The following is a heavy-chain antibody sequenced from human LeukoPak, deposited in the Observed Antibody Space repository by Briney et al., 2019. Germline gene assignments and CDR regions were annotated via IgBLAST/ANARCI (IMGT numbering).Heavy chain of an antibody. D-gene: IGHD1-14*01. V-gene: IGHV3-74*03. J-gene: IGHJ3*01. Sequence: QAGGSLSLSCAAPVFTLSSYWMLWVRRATGRGVVWVSRIVREGCIITYADSVKGRVTISRDSAKHTVYPQMDSERAGHTSVFLCTRDWRNIGFDVWGQGTMVTVSS. CDR1: VFTLSSYW. CDR3: TRDWRNIGFDV. CDR2: IVREGCII.